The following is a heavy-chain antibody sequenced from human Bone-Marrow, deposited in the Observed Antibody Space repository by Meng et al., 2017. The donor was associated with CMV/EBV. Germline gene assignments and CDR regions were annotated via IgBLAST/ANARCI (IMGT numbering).Heavy chain of an antibody. CDR2: INHSGST. Sequence: SETLSLTCTVSGGSISSSSYYWGWIRQPPGKGLEWIGEINHSGSTNYNPSLKSRVTISVDTSKNQFSLKLSSVTAADTAVYYCAYSSGAYWGQGTLVTVSS. V-gene: IGHV4-39*07. CDR3: AYSSGAY. D-gene: IGHD6-25*01. CDR1: GGSISSSSYY. J-gene: IGHJ4*02.